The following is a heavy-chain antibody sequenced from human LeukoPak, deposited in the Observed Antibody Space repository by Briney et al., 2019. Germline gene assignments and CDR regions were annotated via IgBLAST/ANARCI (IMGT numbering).Heavy chain of an antibody. V-gene: IGHV3-23*01. Sequence: GGSLRLSCAASGFTFSSYAMSWVRQAPGKGLEWVSAISGSGGSTYYADSVKGRFTISRDNSKNTLYLQMNSLRAEDTAVYYCAKFIDDFWSGIGEGDWFDPWGQGTLVTVSS. CDR3: AKFIDDFWSGIGEGDWFDP. CDR1: GFTFSSYA. D-gene: IGHD3-3*01. J-gene: IGHJ5*02. CDR2: ISGSGGST.